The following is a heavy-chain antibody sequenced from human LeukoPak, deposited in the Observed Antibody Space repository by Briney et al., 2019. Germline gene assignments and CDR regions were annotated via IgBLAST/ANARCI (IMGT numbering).Heavy chain of an antibody. CDR3: ARARYVNSFYAFDI. CDR2: LSKSGNT. CDR1: GGSISGYY. D-gene: IGHD3-9*01. V-gene: IGHV4-59*01. Sequence: WETLSLTCTVSGGSISGYYWSWIRLPPGKGLEWIVYLSKSGNTNYSPSLKSRVTIFGDTSKNQFFLKLSSVTAADTAVYYCARARYVNSFYAFDIWGQGTLVTVSS. J-gene: IGHJ3*02.